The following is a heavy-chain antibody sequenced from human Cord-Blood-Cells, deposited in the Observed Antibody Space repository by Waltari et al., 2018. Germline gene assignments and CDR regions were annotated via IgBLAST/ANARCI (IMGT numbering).Heavy chain of an antibody. CDR3: ARATDYSNYSYYYYGMDV. Sequence: QVQLVQSGAAVKKPGSSVKVSCKASGGTFSSYAIRWVRQAPGRGLEWMGGIIPIFGTANYAQKFQGRVTITADKSTSTAYMELSSLRSEDTAVYYCARATDYSNYSYYYYGMDVWGQGTTVTVSS. CDR1: GGTFSSYA. V-gene: IGHV1-69*06. CDR2: IIPIFGTA. D-gene: IGHD4-4*01. J-gene: IGHJ6*02.